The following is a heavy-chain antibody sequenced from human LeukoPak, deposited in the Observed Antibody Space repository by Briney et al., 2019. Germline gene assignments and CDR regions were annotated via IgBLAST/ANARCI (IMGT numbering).Heavy chain of an antibody. J-gene: IGHJ6*02. CDR3: ASTVITVVVTAYGMAV. V-gene: IGHV3-66*01. Sequence: GGSLRLSCAASGFSVRSNYMSWVRQAPGKGLEWVSLIYSGGSTFYADSVKGRFIISRDNSKNTLSLQMNSLRAEDTAVYYCASTVITVVVTAYGMAVWGQGTTVTVSS. CDR2: IYSGGST. CDR1: GFSVRSNY. D-gene: IGHD3-22*01.